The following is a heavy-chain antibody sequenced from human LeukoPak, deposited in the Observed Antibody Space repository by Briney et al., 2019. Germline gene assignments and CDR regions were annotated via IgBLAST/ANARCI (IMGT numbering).Heavy chain of an antibody. V-gene: IGHV4-59*01. J-gene: IGHJ5*02. CDR1: GGSISSYD. D-gene: IGHD2-15*01. Sequence: SETLSLTCTVSGGSISSYDWSWIRQSPGRGLEWIGYIYYTGNTNYNPSLKSRVTISVDTSKNQFFLKLSSVTAADTAVYYCARDYCSGGNCDRWFDPWGQGTLVTVSS. CDR2: IYYTGNT. CDR3: ARDYCSGGNCDRWFDP.